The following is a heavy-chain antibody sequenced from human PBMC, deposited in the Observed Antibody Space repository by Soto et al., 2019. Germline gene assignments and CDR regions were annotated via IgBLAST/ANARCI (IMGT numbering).Heavy chain of an antibody. D-gene: IGHD2-2*01. V-gene: IGHV4-30-2*01. Sequence: ASETLSLTCAVSGGSISSGGYSWGWIRQPPGKGLEWIGYIYHSVSTYYNPSLKSRVTISVDRSKNSLYLQMNSLRAEDTAVYYCAREYCSSTSCLNWFDPWGQGTLVTV. J-gene: IGHJ5*02. CDR1: GGSISSGGYS. CDR2: IYHSVST. CDR3: AREYCSSTSCLNWFDP.